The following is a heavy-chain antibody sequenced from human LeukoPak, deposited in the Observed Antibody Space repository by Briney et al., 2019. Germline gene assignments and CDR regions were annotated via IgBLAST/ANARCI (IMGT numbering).Heavy chain of an antibody. V-gene: IGHV4-59*01. Sequence: SETLSLTCTVSGGSISSYYWSWIRQPPGKGLEWIGYIYYSGSTNYNPSLKSRVTISVDTSKNQFSLKLSSVTAADTAAYYCARVKVVVIGFDYWGQGTLVTVSS. CDR2: IYYSGST. CDR1: GGSISSYY. D-gene: IGHD3-22*01. CDR3: ARVKVVVIGFDY. J-gene: IGHJ4*02.